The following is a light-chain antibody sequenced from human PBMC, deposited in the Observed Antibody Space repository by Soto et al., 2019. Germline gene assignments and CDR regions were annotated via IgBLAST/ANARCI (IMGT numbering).Light chain of an antibody. CDR2: AAS. CDR1: QSFSSTF. J-gene: IGKJ3*01. CDR3: QQYGSSLFS. Sequence: EIVLTQSPGTLSLSPGEGATLSCRASQSFSSTFLAWYQQKPGQAPRLLIYAASSRATGIPDRFSGSGSGTDFTLTISRLEPEDFAVYYCQQYGSSLFSFGPGTKVDIK. V-gene: IGKV3-20*01.